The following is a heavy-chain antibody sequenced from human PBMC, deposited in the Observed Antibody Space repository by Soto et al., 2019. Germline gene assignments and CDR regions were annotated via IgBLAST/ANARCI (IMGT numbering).Heavy chain of an antibody. V-gene: IGHV3-15*01. J-gene: IGHJ4*02. CDR2: IKTKPDDGTI. D-gene: IGHD1-1*01. Sequence: SGGSLRLSCAASGFTFSSYWMHWVRQAPGKGLEWVGRIKTKPDDGTIDYAAPVRGRFTISRDDSKNTLYLQMTSLTPDDTGVYYCTTSNLGVDFWGPGTLVTVSS. CDR1: GFTFSSYW. CDR3: TTSNLGVDF.